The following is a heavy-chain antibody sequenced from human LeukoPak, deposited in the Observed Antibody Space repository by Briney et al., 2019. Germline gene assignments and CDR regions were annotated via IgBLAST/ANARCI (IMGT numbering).Heavy chain of an antibody. CDR3: ARGPAGLYNWFDP. CDR2: IIPILGIA. D-gene: IGHD6-19*01. J-gene: IGHJ5*02. V-gene: IGHV1-69*02. CDR1: GGTFISYT. Sequence: SVKVSCKASGGTFISYTISWVRQAPGQGLEWMGRIIPILGIANYAQKFQGRVTITADKSTSTAYMELSSLRSEDTAVYYCARGPAGLYNWFDPWGQGTLVTVSS.